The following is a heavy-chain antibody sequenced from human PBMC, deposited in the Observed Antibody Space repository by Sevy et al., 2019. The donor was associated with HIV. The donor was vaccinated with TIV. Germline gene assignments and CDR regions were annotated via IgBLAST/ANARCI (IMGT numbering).Heavy chain of an antibody. Sequence: ASVKVSCKASGYSFTNYAMHWVRQAPGQRLEWMGWINAGNGNTRYSQKFQGRVTITSETSANTAYMELSSLGSEDTAVYYCARGGYDSSGYSLFDYWGQGSLVTVSS. CDR3: ARGGYDSSGYSLFDY. V-gene: IGHV1-3*01. D-gene: IGHD3-22*01. CDR1: GYSFTNYA. CDR2: INAGNGNT. J-gene: IGHJ4*02.